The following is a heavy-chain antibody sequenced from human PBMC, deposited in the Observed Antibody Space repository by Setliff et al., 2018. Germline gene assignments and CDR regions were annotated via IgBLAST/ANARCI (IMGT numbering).Heavy chain of an antibody. V-gene: IGHV4-39*01. CDR1: GGSISSSSYY. Sequence: LSLTCTVSGGSISSSSYYWGWIRQPPGKGLEWIGSIYYSGSTYYNPSLKSRVTISVDTSKNQFSLKLSSVTAADTAVYYCARIRWAPFHDAFDIWGQGTMVTVS. CDR3: ARIRWAPFHDAFDI. J-gene: IGHJ3*02. CDR2: IYYSGST. D-gene: IGHD3-16*01.